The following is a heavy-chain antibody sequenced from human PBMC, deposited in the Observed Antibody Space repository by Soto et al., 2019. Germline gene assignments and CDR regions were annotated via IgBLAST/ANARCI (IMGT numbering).Heavy chain of an antibody. CDR1: GYTFTSYG. Sequence: ASVKVSCKASGYTFTSYGISWVRQAPGQGLEWMGWISAYNGNTNYAQKLQGRVTMTTDTSTSTAYMELRSLRSDDTAVYYCASVSYTVDTVLMVHDIPPFDYWGQGTLVTVSS. CDR3: ASVSYTVDTVLMVHDIPPFDY. D-gene: IGHD2-8*01. J-gene: IGHJ4*02. CDR2: ISAYNGNT. V-gene: IGHV1-18*01.